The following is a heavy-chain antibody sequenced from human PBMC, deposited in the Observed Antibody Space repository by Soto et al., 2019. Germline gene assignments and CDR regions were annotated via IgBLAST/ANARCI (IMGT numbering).Heavy chain of an antibody. Sequence: QVQLQESGPGLVKPSQTLSLTCTVSGGSISSGDYYWSWIRQPPGKGLEWIGYIYYSGSTYYNPSLQSRVTISVDTAKNQFSLKLSSVTAADTAVYYCARHGFLAVAGLRTWGQGTLVTVSS. CDR2: IYYSGST. CDR3: ARHGFLAVAGLRT. V-gene: IGHV4-30-4*01. CDR1: GGSISSGDYY. D-gene: IGHD6-19*01. J-gene: IGHJ5*02.